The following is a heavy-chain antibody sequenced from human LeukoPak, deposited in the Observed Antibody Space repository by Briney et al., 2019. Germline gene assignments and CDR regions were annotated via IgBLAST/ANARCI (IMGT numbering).Heavy chain of an antibody. D-gene: IGHD2-15*01. Sequence: PGGCMRLSRAASGVSLSSYAMGWVRQAQGKVMEWVATISGSGGSTLYADSVKGRFTISRDNAKNSLYLQMNSLRAEDTAVYYCARHRSGGSQDDAFDIWGQGTMVTVSS. V-gene: IGHV3-23*01. CDR2: ISGSGGST. CDR1: GVSLSSYA. J-gene: IGHJ3*02. CDR3: ARHRSGGSQDDAFDI.